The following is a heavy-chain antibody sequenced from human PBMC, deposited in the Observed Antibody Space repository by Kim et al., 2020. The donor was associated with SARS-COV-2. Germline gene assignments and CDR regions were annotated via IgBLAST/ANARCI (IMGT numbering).Heavy chain of an antibody. V-gene: IGHV4-39*07. J-gene: IGHJ5*02. CDR3: ARDQYYYDSSGYYS. Sequence: NPSLKSRVTISVDTTKNQFSLKPSSVTAADTAVYYCARDQYYYDSSGYYSWGQGTLVTVSS. D-gene: IGHD3-22*01.